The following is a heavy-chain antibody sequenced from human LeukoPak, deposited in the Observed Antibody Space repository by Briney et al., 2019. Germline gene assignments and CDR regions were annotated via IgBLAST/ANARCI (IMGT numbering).Heavy chain of an antibody. D-gene: IGHD1-26*01. CDR1: GFAFSEAW. J-gene: IGHJ4*02. V-gene: IGHV3-15*04. CDR3: TTNWSGLG. CDR2: IDSRFGTGAV. Sequence: GGSLRLSCATSGFAFSEAWMSWVRQAPGKGLEWVGNIDSRFGTGAVTYAAHARGRFTISRDDAKNTLYVQMNSLKTEDTAVYYCTTNWSGLGGGQGTLVTVSS.